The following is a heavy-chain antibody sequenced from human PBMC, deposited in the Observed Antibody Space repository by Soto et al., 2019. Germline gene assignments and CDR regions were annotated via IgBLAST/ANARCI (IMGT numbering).Heavy chain of an antibody. Sequence: PGGSLRLSCAASGFTFSPYEMSWVRQAPGKGLEWISYISSSGSTIHYADSVKGRFSISRDNAKKSLFLQMNSLRAGDTAVYYCVREAPCSNGVCQFDYWGRGTLVTVSS. CDR1: GFTFSPYE. CDR2: ISSSGSTI. V-gene: IGHV3-48*03. D-gene: IGHD2-8*01. CDR3: VREAPCSNGVCQFDY. J-gene: IGHJ4*02.